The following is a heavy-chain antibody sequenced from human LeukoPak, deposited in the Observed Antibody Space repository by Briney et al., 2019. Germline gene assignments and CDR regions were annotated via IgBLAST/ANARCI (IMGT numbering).Heavy chain of an antibody. CDR3: ARGRSPLFPFDY. D-gene: IGHD3-10*01. CDR2: ISYDGSNK. CDR1: GFTFSSYG. V-gene: IGHV3-30*03. J-gene: IGHJ4*02. Sequence: GGSLRLSCAASGFTFSSYGMHWVRQAPGKGLEWVAVISYDGSNKYYADSVKGRFTISRDNSKNTLYLQMTSLRAEDTAVYYCARGRSPLFPFDYWGQGTLVTVSS.